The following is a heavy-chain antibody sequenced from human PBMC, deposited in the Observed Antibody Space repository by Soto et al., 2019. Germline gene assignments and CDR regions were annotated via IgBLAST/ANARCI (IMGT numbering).Heavy chain of an antibody. D-gene: IGHD3-10*01. J-gene: IGHJ6*02. CDR1: GGTFSSYA. Sequence: QVQLVQSGAEVKKPGSSVKVSCKASGGTFSSYAISWVRQAPGQGLEWMGGIIPIFGTANYAQKFQGRVTITADESTSTAYMELSSLGSEDTAVYYCARNHAPPGYYCYYGMDVWGQGTTVTVSS. CDR2: IIPIFGTA. CDR3: ARNHAPPGYYCYYGMDV. V-gene: IGHV1-69*12.